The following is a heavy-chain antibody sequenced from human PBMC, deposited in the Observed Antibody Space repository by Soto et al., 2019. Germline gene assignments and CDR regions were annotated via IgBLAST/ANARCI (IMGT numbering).Heavy chain of an antibody. Sequence: GGSLRLSCTASGFTFGDYAMSWFRQAPGKGLEWVGFIRSKAYGGTTEYAASVKGRFTISRDDSKSIAYLQMNSLKTEDTAVYYCTRGPGIATVDWFDPWGQGTLVTVSS. CDR2: IRSKAYGGTT. CDR1: GFTFGDYA. V-gene: IGHV3-49*03. J-gene: IGHJ5*02. D-gene: IGHD6-13*01. CDR3: TRGPGIATVDWFDP.